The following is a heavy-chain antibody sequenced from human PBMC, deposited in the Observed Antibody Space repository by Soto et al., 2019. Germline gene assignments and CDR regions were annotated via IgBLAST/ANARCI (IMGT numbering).Heavy chain of an antibody. J-gene: IGHJ3*02. CDR3: ARLYCPASSSYSVSAFDI. CDR2: IWFDGSDK. Sequence: GGSLRLSCAASGFTFSSYGMQWVRQAPGKGLEWVALIWFDGSDKYYTESVKGRFTISRDNSKSTLYLQMNSLKAEDTAVYYCARLYCPASSSYSVSAFDIRGQGTMTTVSS. CDR1: GFTFSSYG. D-gene: IGHD2-15*01. V-gene: IGHV3-33*01.